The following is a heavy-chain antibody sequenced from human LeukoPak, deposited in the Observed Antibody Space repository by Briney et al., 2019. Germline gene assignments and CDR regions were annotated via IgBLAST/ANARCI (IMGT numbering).Heavy chain of an antibody. CDR1: GFSLSTSGVG. Sequence: ESGPTLVKPTQTLTLTCTFSGFSLSTSGVGVGWIRQPPGKALEWLALIYWDDDKRYSPSLKSRLTITKDTSKNQVVLTMTNMDPVDTATYYCAHLLYNYYDSTPSQIFDYWGQGTLVTVSS. CDR3: AHLLYNYYDSTPSQIFDY. CDR2: IYWDDDK. D-gene: IGHD3-22*01. J-gene: IGHJ4*02. V-gene: IGHV2-5*02.